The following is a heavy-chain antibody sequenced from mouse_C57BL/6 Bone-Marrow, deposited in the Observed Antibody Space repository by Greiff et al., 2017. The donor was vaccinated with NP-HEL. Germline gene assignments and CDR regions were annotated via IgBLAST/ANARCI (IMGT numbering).Heavy chain of an antibody. D-gene: IGHD2-4*01. CDR1: GYTFTSYW. Sequence: VQLQQPGAELVRPGSSVKLSCKASGYTFTSYWMHWVKQRPIQGLEWIGNIDPSDSETHYNQKFKDKATLTVDKSSSTAYMQLSSLTSEDSAVYYCASTMITTGKNWFAYWGQGTLVTVSA. J-gene: IGHJ3*01. CDR3: ASTMITTGKNWFAY. V-gene: IGHV1-52*01. CDR2: IDPSDSET.